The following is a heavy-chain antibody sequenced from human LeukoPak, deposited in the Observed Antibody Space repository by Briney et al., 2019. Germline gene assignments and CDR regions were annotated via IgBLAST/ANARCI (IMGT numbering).Heavy chain of an antibody. CDR3: ARDLSSTSNWELDY. Sequence: GASVKVSCKASGYTFTGYYIHWVRQAPGQGLKWMGRINPNSGGPEYAENFQGRVTMTRDTSVTTAYMELSRVTSDDTAIYYCARDLSSTSNWELDYWGQGTLVTVSS. CDR2: INPNSGGP. J-gene: IGHJ4*02. CDR1: GYTFTGYY. V-gene: IGHV1-2*06. D-gene: IGHD7-27*01.